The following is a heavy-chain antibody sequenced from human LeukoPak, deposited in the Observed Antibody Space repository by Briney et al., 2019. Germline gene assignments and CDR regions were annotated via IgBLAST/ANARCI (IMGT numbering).Heavy chain of an antibody. V-gene: IGHV3-7*01. Sequence: GGSLRLSCAASGFTFSSYWMTWVRQAPGKGLEWVANIKQDGSEKYYVDSVKGRFTISRDNAKNLLSLQMNSLRAEDTAVYYCARLYSSGWYGCDYWGQGTLVTVSS. CDR3: ARLYSSGWYGCDY. CDR2: IKQDGSEK. CDR1: GFTFSSYW. D-gene: IGHD6-19*01. J-gene: IGHJ4*02.